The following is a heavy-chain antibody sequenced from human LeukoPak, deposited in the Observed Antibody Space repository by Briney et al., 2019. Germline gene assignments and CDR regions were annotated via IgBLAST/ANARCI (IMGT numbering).Heavy chain of an antibody. Sequence: ASVKVSCKASGYTFTSYAMHWVRQAPGQRLEWMGWINAGNGNTKYSQKFQGRVTITRDTSASTAYMELSSLRSEDTAVYYCARGPDSSGYHDYWGQGTLVTVSS. CDR2: INAGNGNT. CDR1: GYTFTSYA. J-gene: IGHJ4*02. CDR3: ARGPDSSGYHDY. D-gene: IGHD3-22*01. V-gene: IGHV1-3*01.